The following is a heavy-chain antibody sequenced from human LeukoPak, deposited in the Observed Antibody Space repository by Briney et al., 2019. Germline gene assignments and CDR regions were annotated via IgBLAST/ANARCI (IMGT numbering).Heavy chain of an antibody. Sequence: GGSLRLSCVASGFTFNRYALHWVRQAPGKGLEWVAFIRYDGSNKYYADSVKGRFTISRDNSKNTLYLQMNSLRAEDTAVYYCARQTGITIFLYYYYYMDVWGKGTTVTISS. D-gene: IGHD3-9*01. V-gene: IGHV3-30*02. CDR3: ARQTGITIFLYYYYYMDV. CDR2: IRYDGSNK. CDR1: GFTFNRYA. J-gene: IGHJ6*03.